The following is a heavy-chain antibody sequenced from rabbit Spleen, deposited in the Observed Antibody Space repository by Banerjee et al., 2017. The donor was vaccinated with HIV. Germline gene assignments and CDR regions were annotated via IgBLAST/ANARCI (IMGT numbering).Heavy chain of an antibody. D-gene: IGHD6-1*01. Sequence: QEQLVESGGGLVQPEGFLTLTCTTSGFSFSSGYDMCWVRQAPGKGLESITCINTDSGSTYYARWAKGRFTISKTSSTTVTLQMTSLTAADTATYFCARDNTGVGYAHNLWGPGTLVTVS. V-gene: IGHV1S45*01. CDR2: INTDSGST. J-gene: IGHJ4*01. CDR1: GFSFSSGYD. CDR3: ARDNTGVGYAHNL.